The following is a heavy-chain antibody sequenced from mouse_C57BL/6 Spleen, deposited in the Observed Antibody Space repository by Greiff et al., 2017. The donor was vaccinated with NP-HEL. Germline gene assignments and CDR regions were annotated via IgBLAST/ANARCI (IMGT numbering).Heavy chain of an antibody. Sequence: VQLQQSGPELVKPGASVKISCKASGYAFSSSWMNWVKQRPGKGLEWIGRIYPGDGDTNYNGKFKGKATLTADKSSSTAYMQLSSLTSEDSAVYFCARGSGLKGGFAYWGQGTLVTVSA. CDR1: GYAFSSSW. CDR2: IYPGDGDT. J-gene: IGHJ3*01. CDR3: ARGSGLKGGFAY. D-gene: IGHD1-3*01. V-gene: IGHV1-82*01.